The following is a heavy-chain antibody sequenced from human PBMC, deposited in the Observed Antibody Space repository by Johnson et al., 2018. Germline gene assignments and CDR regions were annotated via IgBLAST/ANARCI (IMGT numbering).Heavy chain of an antibody. J-gene: IGHJ1*01. CDR1: GFTFSRYA. D-gene: IGHD6-13*01. V-gene: IGHV3-30-3*01. CDR2: ISYDGSNK. CDR3: AIGRDSSSWWVAEYFQH. Sequence: VQLVESGGGVVQPGRSLRLPCAASGFTFSRYALHWVRQAPGKGLEWVAVISYDGSNKYYADSVKGRFTIARDNSKNTLYLQMNSLRAEDTAVYYCAIGRDSSSWWVAEYFQHWGQGTLVTVSS.